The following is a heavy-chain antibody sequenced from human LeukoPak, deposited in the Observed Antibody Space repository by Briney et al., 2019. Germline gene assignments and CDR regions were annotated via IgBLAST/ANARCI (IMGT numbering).Heavy chain of an antibody. Sequence: GGSLRLSCAASGFTFSSYAMSWVRQAPGKGLEWVSAISGSGDSTYYADSVKGRFTISRDNSKNTLYLQMNSLGAEDTAVYYCATRGITMIVVVITSYFDYWGQGTLVTVSS. CDR2: ISGSGDST. V-gene: IGHV3-23*01. D-gene: IGHD3-22*01. J-gene: IGHJ4*02. CDR1: GFTFSSYA. CDR3: ATRGITMIVVVITSYFDY.